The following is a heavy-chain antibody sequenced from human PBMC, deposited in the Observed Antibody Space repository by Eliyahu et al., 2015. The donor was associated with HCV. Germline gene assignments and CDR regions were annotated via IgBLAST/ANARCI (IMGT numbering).Heavy chain of an antibody. Sequence: QVQLVESGGGVVQSGRSLRLSCAASGFTFSSYGMHWVRQAPGKGLEWVAVISYDGSNKYYADSVKGRFTISRDNSKNTLYLQMNSLRAEDTAVYYCAKDERKSNGWNSPYYYYYMDVWGKGTTVTVSS. CDR3: AKDERKSNGWNSPYYYYYMDV. J-gene: IGHJ6*03. V-gene: IGHV3-30*18. CDR1: GFTFSSYG. CDR2: ISYDGSNK. D-gene: IGHD1-7*01.